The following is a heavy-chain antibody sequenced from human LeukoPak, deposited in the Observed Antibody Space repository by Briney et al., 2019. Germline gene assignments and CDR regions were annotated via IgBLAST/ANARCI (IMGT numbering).Heavy chain of an antibody. Sequence: GGSLRLSCAASGFTFSSYWMHWVRQAPGKGLVWVSRINSDGSSTSYADSVKGRFTISRDNAKNTLYLQMNSLRAEDTAVYYCAKGATNDFWSGYYREDFDYWGQGTLVTVSS. CDR1: GFTFSSYW. J-gene: IGHJ4*02. D-gene: IGHD3-3*01. CDR3: AKGATNDFWSGYYREDFDY. V-gene: IGHV3-74*01. CDR2: INSDGSST.